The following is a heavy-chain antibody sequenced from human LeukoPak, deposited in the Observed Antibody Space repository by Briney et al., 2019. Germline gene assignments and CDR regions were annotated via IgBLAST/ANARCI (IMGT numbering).Heavy chain of an antibody. D-gene: IGHD6-13*01. V-gene: IGHV4-61*02. CDR2: ISSSGST. CDR1: GGSISSGSYY. CDR3: ARGSAAGIIHY. Sequence: SETLSLTCTVSGGSISSGSYYWSWIRQPAGKGLEWIGRISSSGSTNYNPSLKSRVTISVDTSKNQFSLKLSSVTAADTAVYYCARGSAAGIIHYWGQGTLVTVSS. J-gene: IGHJ4*02.